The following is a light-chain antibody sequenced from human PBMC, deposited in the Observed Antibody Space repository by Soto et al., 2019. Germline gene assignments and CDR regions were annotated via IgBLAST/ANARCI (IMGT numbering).Light chain of an antibody. CDR1: QPISIY. CDR2: ASS. Sequence: DIQITQSPSSLSASVGDRVTISCRASQPISIYINCDQQKQGKAPKLLIYASSNLHGGVPSRFSGSGSGTHFTLTISSLQPEDFATYSCQPSHTISYTFGQGTRLEIK. V-gene: IGKV1-39*01. J-gene: IGKJ5*01. CDR3: QPSHTISYT.